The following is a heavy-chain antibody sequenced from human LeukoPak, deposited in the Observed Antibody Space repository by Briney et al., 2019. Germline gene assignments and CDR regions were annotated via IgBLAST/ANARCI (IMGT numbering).Heavy chain of an antibody. CDR1: GGSISSYC. CDR2: IYYSGST. Sequence: PSETLSLTCTVSGGSISSYCWSWIRQPPGKGLEWIGYIYYSGSTNYNPSLKSRVTISVDTSKNQFSLKLSSVTAADTAVYYCASTRGTRFDYWGQGTLVTVSS. J-gene: IGHJ4*02. D-gene: IGHD2-15*01. V-gene: IGHV4-59*08. CDR3: ASTRGTRFDY.